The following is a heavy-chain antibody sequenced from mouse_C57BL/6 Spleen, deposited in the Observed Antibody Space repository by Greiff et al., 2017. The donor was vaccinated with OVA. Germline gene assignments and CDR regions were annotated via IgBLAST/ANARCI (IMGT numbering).Heavy chain of an antibody. Sequence: QVQLQQPGAELVRPGSSVKLSCKASGYTFTSYWMHWVKQRPIQGLDWIGNIDPSDSETHYNQKFKDKATLTVDKSSSTAYMQLSSLTSEDSAVYYCAREAVYDGYLYYAMDYWGQGTSVTVSS. CDR1: GYTFTSYW. J-gene: IGHJ4*01. V-gene: IGHV1-52*01. CDR3: AREAVYDGYLYYAMDY. D-gene: IGHD2-3*01. CDR2: IDPSDSET.